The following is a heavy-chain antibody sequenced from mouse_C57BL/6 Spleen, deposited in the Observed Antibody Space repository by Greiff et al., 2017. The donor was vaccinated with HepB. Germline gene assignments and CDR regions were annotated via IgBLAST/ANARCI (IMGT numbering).Heavy chain of an antibody. V-gene: IGHV3-6*01. CDR3: ARDPYWYFDV. CDR2: ISYDGSN. Sequence: EVKLEESGPGLVKPSQSLSLTCSVTGYSITSGYYWNWIRQFPGNKLEWMGYISYDGSNNYNPSLKNRISITRDTSKNQFFLKLNSVTTEDTATYYCARDPYWYFDVWGTGTTVTVSS. CDR1: GYSITSGYY. J-gene: IGHJ1*03.